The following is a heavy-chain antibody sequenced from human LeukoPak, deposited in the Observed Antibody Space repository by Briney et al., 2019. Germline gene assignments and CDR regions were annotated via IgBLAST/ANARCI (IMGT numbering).Heavy chain of an antibody. D-gene: IGHD5-24*01. CDR2: TRNKANGYTT. V-gene: IGHV3-72*01. Sequence: PGGSLRLSCAASGFTFSGYGMHWVRQAPGKGLEWVGQTRNKANGYTTEYAASVKGRFTISRDDSKNSLYLQMNSLKTEDTAVYYCARLTRGDGGYYNDYWGQGTLVTVSS. J-gene: IGHJ4*02. CDR3: ARLTRGDGGYYNDY. CDR1: GFTFSGYG.